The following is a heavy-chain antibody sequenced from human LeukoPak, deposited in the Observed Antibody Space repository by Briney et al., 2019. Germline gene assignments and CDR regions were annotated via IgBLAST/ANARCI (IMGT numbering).Heavy chain of an antibody. J-gene: IGHJ4*02. CDR3: ARAWATDFDY. V-gene: IGHV3-48*04. CDR1: GFTFSDYS. CDR2: ISSSNGTI. Sequence: GGSLRLSCAASGFTFSDYSMNWVRQTPGKGLEWLSYISSSNGTIYYADSVKGRFTISRDNAKNSLYLQMNSVRAEDTAVYYCARAWATDFDYWGQGTLVTVSS. D-gene: IGHD7-27*01.